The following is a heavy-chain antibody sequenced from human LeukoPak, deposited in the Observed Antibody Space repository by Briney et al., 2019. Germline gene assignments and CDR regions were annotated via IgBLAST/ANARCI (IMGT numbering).Heavy chain of an antibody. CDR1: GDIFSNYP. Sequence: ASVKVSCKASGDIFSNYPITWVRQAPAQGLEWMGRIIPIFGTVNYAQKFQGRVTIIADKSTSTAYMELSSLRSEDTAVYYCARGRWELRGGYFDYWGQGTLVTVSS. CDR3: ARGRWELRGGYFDY. V-gene: IGHV1-69*06. D-gene: IGHD1-26*01. CDR2: IIPIFGTV. J-gene: IGHJ4*02.